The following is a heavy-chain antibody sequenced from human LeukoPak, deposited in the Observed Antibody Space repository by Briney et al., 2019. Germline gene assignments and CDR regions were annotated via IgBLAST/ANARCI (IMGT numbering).Heavy chain of an antibody. Sequence: GGSLRLSCAASGFTFSSYSMNWVRQAPGKGLEWVSYISSSSSTIYYADSVKGRFTISRDNAKNSLYLQMNSLRAEDTAVYYCARVFGYSSAWYVDYWGQGTLVTVSS. J-gene: IGHJ4*02. D-gene: IGHD6-25*01. CDR1: GFTFSSYS. V-gene: IGHV3-48*01. CDR2: ISSSSSTI. CDR3: ARVFGYSSAWYVDY.